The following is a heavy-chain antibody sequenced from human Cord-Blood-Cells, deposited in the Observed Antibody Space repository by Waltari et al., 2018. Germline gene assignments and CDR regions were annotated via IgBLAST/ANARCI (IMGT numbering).Heavy chain of an antibody. V-gene: IGHV4-59*11. CDR2: IYYSGGT. CDR1: GGSISSHH. D-gene: IGHD3-3*01. CDR3: ARSDFWSGYYDY. J-gene: IGHJ4*02. Sequence: QVQLQESGPGLVQPSETLSLTCTVSGGSISSHHCSWIRQPPGKGLELIGYIYYSGGTNYNPSLKSRVTISVDTSKNQFSLKLSSVTAADTAVYYCARSDFWSGYYDYWGQGTLVTVSS.